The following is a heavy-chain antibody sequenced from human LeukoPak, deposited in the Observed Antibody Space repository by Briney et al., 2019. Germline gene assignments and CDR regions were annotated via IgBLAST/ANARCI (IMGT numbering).Heavy chain of an antibody. D-gene: IGHD3-16*01. CDR2: IYYSGST. CDR3: ASTHGGAFDI. V-gene: IGHV4-39*01. Sequence: ASETLSLTCTVSGGSISSSSYYWGWIRQPPGRGREWIGSIYYSGSTYYNPSLKSRVTISVDTSKNQFSLKLSSVTAADTAVYYCASTHGGAFDIWGQGTMVTVSS. J-gene: IGHJ3*02. CDR1: GGSISSSSYY.